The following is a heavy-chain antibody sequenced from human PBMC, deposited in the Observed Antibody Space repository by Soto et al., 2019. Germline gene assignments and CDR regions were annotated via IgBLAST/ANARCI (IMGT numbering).Heavy chain of an antibody. CDR2: INHSGST. CDR3: ARQLQWLVAWFDP. D-gene: IGHD6-19*01. J-gene: IGHJ5*02. Sequence: SSETLSLTCAVYGGSFSGCYWSWIRQPPGKGLEWIGEINHSGSTNYNPSLKSRVTISVDTSKNQFSLKLSSVTAADTAVYYCARQLQWLVAWFDPWGQGTLVTVSS. V-gene: IGHV4-34*01. CDR1: GGSFSGCY.